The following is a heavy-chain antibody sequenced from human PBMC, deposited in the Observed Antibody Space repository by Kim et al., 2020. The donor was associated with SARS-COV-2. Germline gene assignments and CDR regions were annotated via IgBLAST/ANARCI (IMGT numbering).Heavy chain of an antibody. J-gene: IGHJ6*03. D-gene: IGHD3-16*01. Sequence: SVKGRFTNSRDNSKNTLYLQMNRLRAEDAAVYYCAKARGELRSYYYYMDVWGKGTTVTVSS. V-gene: IGHV3-23*01. CDR3: AKARGELRSYYYYMDV.